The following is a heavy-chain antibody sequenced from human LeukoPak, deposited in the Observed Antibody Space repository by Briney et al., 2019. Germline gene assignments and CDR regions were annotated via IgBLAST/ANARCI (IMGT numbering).Heavy chain of an antibody. D-gene: IGHD2-21*02. CDR2: IVVGSGNT. CDR3: AAAYCGGDCFYYYYYGMDV. J-gene: IGHJ6*02. V-gene: IGHV1-58*01. Sequence: SVKVSCKASGFTFTSSAVQWVRQARGQRLEWVGWIVVGSGNTNYAQKFQERVTITRDMSTSTAYMELSSLRSEDTAVYYCAAAYCGGDCFYYYYYGMDVWGQGTTVTVSS. CDR1: GFTFTSSA.